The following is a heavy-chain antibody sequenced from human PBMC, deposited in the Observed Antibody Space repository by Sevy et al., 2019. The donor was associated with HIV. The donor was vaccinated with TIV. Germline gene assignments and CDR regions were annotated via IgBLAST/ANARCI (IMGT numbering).Heavy chain of an antibody. CDR1: GFTFSSHA. V-gene: IGHV3-23*01. CDR2: ISGSGGST. J-gene: IGHJ4*02. D-gene: IGHD3-10*02. Sequence: GESLKISCAASGFTFSSHAMSWVRQAPGKGLEWVSAISGSGGSTYYAASVKGRFTISRDNSKNTLYLQMNNLRAEDTAVNYCAKDSLFGELFSGVYWGQGTLVTVSS. CDR3: AKDSLFGELFSGVY.